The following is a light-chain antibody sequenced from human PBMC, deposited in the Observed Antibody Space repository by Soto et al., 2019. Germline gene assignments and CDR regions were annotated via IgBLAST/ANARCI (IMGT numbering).Light chain of an antibody. CDR1: QSVSSSY. CDR2: GAS. J-gene: IGKJ2*01. CDR3: QQYGRSPEYT. V-gene: IGKV3-20*01. Sequence: EIVLTQSPGTLSLSPGERATLSCRASQSVSSSYLAWYQQKPGQAPRLLISGASSRATGIPDRFSGSGSGTDFTLTISRLEPEDFALYYCQQYGRSPEYTFGQETKLEIK.